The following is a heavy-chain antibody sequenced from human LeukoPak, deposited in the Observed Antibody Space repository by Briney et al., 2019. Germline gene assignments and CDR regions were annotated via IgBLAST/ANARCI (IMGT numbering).Heavy chain of an antibody. D-gene: IGHD6-13*01. CDR3: ARDHGVVAAAGTLDY. CDR1: GFTFSSYA. Sequence: GGSLRLSCAASGFTFSSYAMHWVRQAPGKGLEWVAVISYGGSNKYYADSVKGRFTISRDNSKNTLYLQMNSLRAEDTAVYYCARDHGVVAAAGTLDYWGQGTLVTVSS. V-gene: IGHV3-30*04. CDR2: ISYGGSNK. J-gene: IGHJ4*02.